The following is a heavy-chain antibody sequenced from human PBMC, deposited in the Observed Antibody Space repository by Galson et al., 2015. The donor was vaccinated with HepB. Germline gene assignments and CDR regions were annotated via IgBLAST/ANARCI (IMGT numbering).Heavy chain of an antibody. Sequence: SLRLSCAASGFTFSSYAMHWVRQAPGRGLEWVAVIWNDGSNKYYADSVKGRFTISRDNSKDTWLLQMNSLRAEDTAVYYCAREGGGYMDVWGKGTTVTVSS. CDR3: AREGGGYMDV. D-gene: IGHD3-16*01. J-gene: IGHJ6*03. CDR1: GFTFSSYA. V-gene: IGHV3-33*01. CDR2: IWNDGSNK.